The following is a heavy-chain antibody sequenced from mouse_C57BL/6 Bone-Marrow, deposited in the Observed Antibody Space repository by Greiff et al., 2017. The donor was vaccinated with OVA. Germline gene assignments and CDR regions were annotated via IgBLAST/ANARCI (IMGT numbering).Heavy chain of an antibody. V-gene: IGHV1-64*01. Sequence: VKLQQPGAELVKPGASVKLSCKASGYTFTSYWMHWVKQRPGQGLEWIGMIHPNSGSTNYNEKFKSKATLTVDKSSSTAYMQLSSLTSEDSAVYYCAGGYDCDEAWFAYWGQGTLVTVSA. CDR2: IHPNSGST. J-gene: IGHJ3*01. CDR3: AGGYDCDEAWFAY. CDR1: GYTFTSYW. D-gene: IGHD2-4*01.